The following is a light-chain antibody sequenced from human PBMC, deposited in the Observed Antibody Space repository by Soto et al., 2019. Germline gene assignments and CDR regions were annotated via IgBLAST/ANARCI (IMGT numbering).Light chain of an antibody. CDR1: QTVRNNY. J-gene: IGKJ4*01. CDR3: QQFSSYPLT. V-gene: IGKV3-20*01. Sequence: EFVLTESPGTLSLSPGERATLSCRARQTVRNNYLAWYQQKPGQAPRLLIYDASSRATGIPDRFSGGGSGTDFTLTISRLEPEDFAVYYCQQFSSYPLTFGGGTMVDIK. CDR2: DAS.